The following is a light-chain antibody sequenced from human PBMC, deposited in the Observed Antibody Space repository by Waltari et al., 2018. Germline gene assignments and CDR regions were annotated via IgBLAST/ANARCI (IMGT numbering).Light chain of an antibody. CDR3: QQYNSYSPVT. J-gene: IGKJ1*01. V-gene: IGKV1-5*03. CDR2: KAS. Sequence: DIQITQSPSTLSASVGDRVTITCRASQSISSLLAWYQQKPGKAPKLLIYKASSLESAVPSRFSGSGSGTEFTLTISSLQPDDFATYYCQQYNSYSPVTFGQGTKVEIK. CDR1: QSISSL.